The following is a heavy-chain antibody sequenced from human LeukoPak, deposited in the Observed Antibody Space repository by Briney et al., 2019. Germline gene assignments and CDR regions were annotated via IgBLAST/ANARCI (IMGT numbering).Heavy chain of an antibody. CDR3: AKDLSLDTYSAFDI. V-gene: IGHV4-59*12. CDR1: GGSMSTNY. CDR2: IFYTGTT. D-gene: IGHD1-26*01. Sequence: SETLSLTCTVSGGSMSTNYWSWIRQPPGKGLEWIGCIFYTGTTNYNPSLKSRVTISVDTSKNQFSLKPRSVTAADTAVYYCAKDLSLDTYSAFDIWGQGTMVTVSS. J-gene: IGHJ3*02.